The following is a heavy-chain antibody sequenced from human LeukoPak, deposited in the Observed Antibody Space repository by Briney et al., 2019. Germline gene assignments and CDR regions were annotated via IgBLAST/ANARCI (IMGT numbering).Heavy chain of an antibody. J-gene: IGHJ5*02. Sequence: ASVKVSCKASGYTFTGYYMHWVRQAPGQGLEWMGWINPNSGGTNYAQKFQGRVTMTRDTSISTAYMELSRLRSDDTAVYYCAREGDPTWIQPSYWFDPWGQGTLVTVSS. CDR3: AREGDPTWIQPSYWFDP. CDR2: INPNSGGT. CDR1: GYTFTGYY. V-gene: IGHV1-2*02. D-gene: IGHD5-18*01.